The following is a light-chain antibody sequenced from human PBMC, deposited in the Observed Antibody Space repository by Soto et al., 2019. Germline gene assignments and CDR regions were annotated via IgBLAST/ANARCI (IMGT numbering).Light chain of an antibody. Sequence: IQMTQSPSTLSASVGDRVTITCRASQSISVWLAWYQQKAGKAPNLLIYKASRLESGVPSRFSGSGSETEFTLTISGLQPGDSATYYCQQYNSYSPTFGQGTKVE. CDR2: KAS. CDR1: QSISVW. CDR3: QQYNSYSPT. J-gene: IGKJ1*01. V-gene: IGKV1-5*03.